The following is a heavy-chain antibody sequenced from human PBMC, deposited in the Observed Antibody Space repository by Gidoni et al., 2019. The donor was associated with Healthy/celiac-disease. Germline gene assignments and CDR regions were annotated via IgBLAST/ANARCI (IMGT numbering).Heavy chain of an antibody. Sequence: EVQLVESGGGLVQPGGSLRHSCAASGSPFSRYSRNWVRQAPGKGLEWVSYISSSSSTIYYADSVKGRFTISRDNAKNSLYLQMNSLRDEDTAVYYCARVAANTDYFVYWGQGTLVTVSS. D-gene: IGHD5-12*01. CDR3: ARVAANTDYFVY. CDR2: ISSSSSTI. V-gene: IGHV3-48*02. CDR1: GSPFSRYS. J-gene: IGHJ4*02.